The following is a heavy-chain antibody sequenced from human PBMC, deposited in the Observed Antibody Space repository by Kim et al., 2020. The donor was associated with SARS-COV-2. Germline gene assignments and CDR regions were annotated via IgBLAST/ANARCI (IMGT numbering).Heavy chain of an antibody. J-gene: IGHJ6*02. CDR2: ISGSGGST. CDR3: AKDLGLRYYDFWSGRTTYGMDV. V-gene: IGHV3-23*01. D-gene: IGHD3-3*01. Sequence: GGSLRLSCAASGFTFSSYAMSWVRQAPGKGLEWVSAISGSGGSTYYADSVKGRFTISRDNSKNTLYLQMNSLRAEDTAVYYCAKDLGLRYYDFWSGRTTYGMDVWGQGTTVTVSS. CDR1: GFTFSSYA.